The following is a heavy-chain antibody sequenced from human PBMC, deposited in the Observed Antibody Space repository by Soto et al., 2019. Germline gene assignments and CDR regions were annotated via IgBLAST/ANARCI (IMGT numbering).Heavy chain of an antibody. D-gene: IGHD3-22*01. V-gene: IGHV3-30*18. Sequence: QVQLVESGGGVVQPGRSLRLSCAASGFIFSSYGMHWVRQAPGKGLEWVAGISYDGSNQYYADSVKGRFTISRDNSKHTLYLQLNSLRAEDTAVYYCAKDTYYHDNTGFYIFDSWGQGTLVTVSS. J-gene: IGHJ4*02. CDR3: AKDTYYHDNTGFYIFDS. CDR1: GFIFSSYG. CDR2: ISYDGSNQ.